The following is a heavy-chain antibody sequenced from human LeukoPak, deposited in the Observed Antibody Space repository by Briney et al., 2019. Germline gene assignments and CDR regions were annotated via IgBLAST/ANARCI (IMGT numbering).Heavy chain of an antibody. J-gene: IGHJ4*02. CDR1: GYTFTSYY. V-gene: IGHV1-46*01. D-gene: IGHD6-6*01. Sequence: ASVKVSCKASGYTFTSYYMHWVRQAPGQGLEWMGIINPSGGSTSYAQKFQGRVTMTRDTSTSTAYMELSRLRSDGTAVYYCASSPLPSSSESEGYWGQGTLVTVSS. CDR2: INPSGGST. CDR3: ASSPLPSSSESEGY.